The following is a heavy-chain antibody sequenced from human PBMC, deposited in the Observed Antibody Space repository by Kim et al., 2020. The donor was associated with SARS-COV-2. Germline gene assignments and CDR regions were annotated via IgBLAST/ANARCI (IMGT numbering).Heavy chain of an antibody. Sequence: ETIYAEKFQGRVTMTEDTSTATAYMELSSLRSEDTAVYYCATGTTYSIDYWGQGTLVTVSS. D-gene: IGHD6-13*01. CDR2: ET. V-gene: IGHV1-24*01. J-gene: IGHJ4*02. CDR3: ATGTTYSIDY.